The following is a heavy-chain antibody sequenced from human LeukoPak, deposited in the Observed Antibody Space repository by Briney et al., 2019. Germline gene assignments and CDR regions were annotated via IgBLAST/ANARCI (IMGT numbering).Heavy chain of an antibody. D-gene: IGHD3-10*01. CDR3: ARESGLSAFDY. J-gene: IGHJ4*02. CDR1: GFTFSDHY. CDR2: TRNKANSYTT. Sequence: PGGSLRLSCAASGFTFSDHYMDWVRQAPGKGLEWVGRTRNKANSYTTEYAASVKGRFTISRDDSKNSLYLQMNSLKTEDTAVYYCARESGLSAFDYCGQETLVTVSS. V-gene: IGHV3-72*01.